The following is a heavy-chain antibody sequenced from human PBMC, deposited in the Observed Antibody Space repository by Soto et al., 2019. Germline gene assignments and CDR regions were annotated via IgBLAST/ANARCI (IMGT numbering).Heavy chain of an antibody. CDR3: ARERKYSSRWYRNNYYYGMDV. V-gene: IGHV1-2*02. J-gene: IGHJ6*02. D-gene: IGHD6-13*01. Sequence: QVQLVQSGAEVKKPGASVKVSCKASGYTFTGYYMHWVRQAPGQGLEWMGWINANSGGTNYAQKVQRRFTMTRDTSSSTAYMELSSLRSDDTAVYYWARERKYSSRWYRNNYYYGMDVCGQGTTVTASS. CDR2: INANSGGT. CDR1: GYTFTGYY.